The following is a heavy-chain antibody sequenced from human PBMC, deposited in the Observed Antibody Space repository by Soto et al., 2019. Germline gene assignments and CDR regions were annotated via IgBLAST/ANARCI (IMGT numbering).Heavy chain of an antibody. V-gene: IGHV3-48*03. CDR3: ASRYYDILTRYLDTLDC. CDR2: ISSSGSTI. CDR1: GFTFSSYE. J-gene: IGHJ4*02. Sequence: SLRLSCAASGFTFSSYEMNWVRQAPGKGLEWVSYISSSGSTIYYADPVKGRFTISRDNAKNSLYLQMNSLRAEDTSVYYCASRYYDILTRYLDTLDCWGQGTLVTFCS. D-gene: IGHD3-9*01.